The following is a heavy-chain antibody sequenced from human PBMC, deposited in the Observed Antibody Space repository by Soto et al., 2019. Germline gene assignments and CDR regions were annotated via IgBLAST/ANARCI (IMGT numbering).Heavy chain of an antibody. CDR3: ARLMVVAATVDYYYALNV. D-gene: IGHD2-15*01. J-gene: IGHJ6*02. V-gene: IGHV5-51*01. CDR2: IYPGDSDT. CDR1: GYSFTKYW. Sequence: PGASLKISCKASGYSFTKYWIGWVRQMPGKGLEWMGIIYPGDSDTRYRPSFQGQVTISADKSISTAYLQWNSLKASDSAMYYCARLMVVAATVDYYYALNVWGQGTTVTVSS.